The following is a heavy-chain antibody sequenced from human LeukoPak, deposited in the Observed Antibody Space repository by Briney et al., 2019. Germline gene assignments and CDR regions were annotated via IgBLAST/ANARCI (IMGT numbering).Heavy chain of an antibody. CDR1: GFTFSSYA. J-gene: IGHJ4*02. CDR3: ARNPNNYYGSGEFDY. CDR2: ISYDGSNK. D-gene: IGHD3-10*01. V-gene: IGHV3-30*04. Sequence: PGGSLRLSCAASGFTFSSYAMHWVRQAPGKGLEWVAVISYDGSNKYYADSVKGRFTISRDNSKNTLYLQMNSLRAEDTAVYYCARNPNNYYGSGEFDYWGQGTLVTVSS.